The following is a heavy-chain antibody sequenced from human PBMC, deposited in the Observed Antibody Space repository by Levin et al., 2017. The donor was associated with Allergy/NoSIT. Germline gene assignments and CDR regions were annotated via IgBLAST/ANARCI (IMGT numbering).Heavy chain of an antibody. J-gene: IGHJ5*02. V-gene: IGHV1-69*13. CDR1: GGTFGSDI. CDR3: ARAVTGTKRWFDP. D-gene: IGHD1-7*01. Sequence: ASVKVSCKTSGGTFGSDIIAWVRQAPGQGLEWMGGIIPMVQTANYAQKFRGRVTITAVAATATAYMEMTGLTSEDTAVYYCARAVTGTKRWFDPWGQGTLVTVS. CDR2: IIPMVQTA.